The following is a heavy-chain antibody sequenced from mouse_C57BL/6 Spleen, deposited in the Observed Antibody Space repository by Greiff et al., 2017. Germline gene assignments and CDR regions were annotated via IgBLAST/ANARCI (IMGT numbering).Heavy chain of an antibody. CDR1: GFTFSSYG. V-gene: IGHV5-6*01. CDR3: ARQEVFAY. CDR2: ISSGGSYT. J-gene: IGHJ3*01. Sequence: EVKLVESGGDLVKPGGSLKLSCAASGFTFSSYGMSWVRQTPDKRLEWVATISSGGSYTYYPDSVKGRFTISRDNAKNTLYLQMSSLKSEDTAMYYCARQEVFAYWGQGTLVTVSA.